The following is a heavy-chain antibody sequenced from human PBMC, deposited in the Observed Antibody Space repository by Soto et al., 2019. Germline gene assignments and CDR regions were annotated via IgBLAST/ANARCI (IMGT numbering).Heavy chain of an antibody. D-gene: IGHD3-10*01. CDR1: GGTFSSYA. V-gene: IGHV1-69*13. Sequence: GASVKVSCKASGGTFSSYAISWVRQAPGQGLEWMGGIIPIFGTANYAQKFQGRVTITADESTSTAYMELSSLRSEDTAVYYCARGDYYGSGSYYMLGWFDPWGQGNLVTVSS. CDR3: ARGDYYGSGSYYMLGWFDP. J-gene: IGHJ5*02. CDR2: IIPIFGTA.